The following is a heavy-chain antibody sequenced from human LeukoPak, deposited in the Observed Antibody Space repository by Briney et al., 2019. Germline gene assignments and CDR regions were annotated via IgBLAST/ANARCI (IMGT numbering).Heavy chain of an antibody. J-gene: IGHJ6*03. CDR3: ARLDCSGGSCYSHYYYYMDV. D-gene: IGHD2-15*01. CDR1: GGSLSNYY. Sequence: PSETLSLTRTVSGGSLSNYYWSWIRQPPGKGLEWIADIYYSGSTNYNPSLKSRVAISVDTSKNQFSLKLSSVTAADTAVYYCARLDCSGGSCYSHYYYYMDVWGIGTTVTVSS. V-gene: IGHV4-59*01. CDR2: IYYSGST.